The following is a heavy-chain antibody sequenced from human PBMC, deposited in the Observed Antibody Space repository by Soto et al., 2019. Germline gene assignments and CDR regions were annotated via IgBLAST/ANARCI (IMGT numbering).Heavy chain of an antibody. Sequence: SETLSLTCTVSGGSISSYYWSWIRQPPGKGLEWIGYIYYSGSTNYNPSLKSRVTISVDTSKNQFSLKLSSVTAADTAVYYCARAPAPLYSSSSYYFDSWGQRTLLTVSS. CDR2: IYYSGST. D-gene: IGHD6-13*01. CDR3: ARAPAPLYSSSSYYFDS. CDR1: GGSISSYY. J-gene: IGHJ4*02. V-gene: IGHV4-59*01.